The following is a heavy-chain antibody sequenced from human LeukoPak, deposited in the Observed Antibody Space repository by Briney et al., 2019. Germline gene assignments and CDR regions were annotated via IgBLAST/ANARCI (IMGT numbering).Heavy chain of an antibody. CDR1: GGSISSSSYY. Sequence: SETLSLTCTVSGGSISSSSYYWGWIRQPPGKGLEWIGSIYYSGSTYYNPSLKSRVTISVDTSKNQFSLELSSVTAADTAVYYCARVGTYYDILTGYYPLYYFDYWGQGTLVTVSS. CDR3: ARVGTYYDILTGYYPLYYFDY. V-gene: IGHV4-39*01. J-gene: IGHJ4*02. CDR2: IYYSGST. D-gene: IGHD3-9*01.